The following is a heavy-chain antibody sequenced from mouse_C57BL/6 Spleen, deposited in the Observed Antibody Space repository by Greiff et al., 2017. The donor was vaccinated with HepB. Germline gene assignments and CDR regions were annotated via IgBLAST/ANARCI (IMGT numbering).Heavy chain of an antibody. D-gene: IGHD2-3*01. CDR1: GFSLTSYG. V-gene: IGHV2-2*01. J-gene: IGHJ3*01. CDR2: IWSGGST. CDR3: ARLYDGYWAWFAY. Sequence: QVQLKESGPGLVQPSQSLSITCTVSGFSLTSYGVHWVRQSPGKGLEWLGVIWSGGSTDYNAAFISRLSISKDNSKSQVFFKMNSLQADDTAIYYCARLYDGYWAWFAYWGQGTLVTVSA.